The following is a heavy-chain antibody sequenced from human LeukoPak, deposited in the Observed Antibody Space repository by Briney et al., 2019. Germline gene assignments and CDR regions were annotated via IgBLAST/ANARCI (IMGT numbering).Heavy chain of an antibody. CDR2: ISANGGGT. D-gene: IGHD6-13*01. CDR3: AKGSSPFDY. Sequence: PGGSLRLSCSASGFTFSNYAMSWVRQAPGKGLEWVSAISANGGGTYYPDSVKGRFTISRDNSKNTLYLQMNSLRAEDTAVYYCAKGSSPFDYWGQGTLVTVSS. CDR1: GFTFSNYA. V-gene: IGHV3-23*01. J-gene: IGHJ4*02.